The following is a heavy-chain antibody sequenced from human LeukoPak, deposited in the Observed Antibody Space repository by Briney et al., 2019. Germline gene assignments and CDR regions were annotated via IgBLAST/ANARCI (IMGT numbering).Heavy chain of an antibody. CDR3: ARGLGYYGSGSYFATDYYYYYMDV. Sequence: SETLSLTCTVSGGSISSGSYYWSWLRQPAGKGLEWIVSIYTSGSTNYNPSLKSRVTISVDTSKNQFSLKLSSVTAADTAVYYCARGLGYYGSGSYFATDYYYYYMDVWGKGTTVTVSS. CDR2: IYTSGST. CDR1: GGSISSGSYY. J-gene: IGHJ6*03. V-gene: IGHV4-61*02. D-gene: IGHD3-10*01.